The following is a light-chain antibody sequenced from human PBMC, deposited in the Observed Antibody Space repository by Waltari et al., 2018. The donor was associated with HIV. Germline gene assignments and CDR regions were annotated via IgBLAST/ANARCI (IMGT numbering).Light chain of an antibody. J-gene: IGKJ5*01. CDR3: QQYNVRPPVT. Sequence: EIVVTQSPVTLSVSPGQRATLSCRSSQSIGNNLAWYQQRPGQPPRLLIYGGSTRATGIPDRFSGSWSGAQFTLTIDGLQSEDFAVYYCQQYNVRPPVTFGQGTRLDIK. CDR1: QSIGNN. V-gene: IGKV3-15*01. CDR2: GGS.